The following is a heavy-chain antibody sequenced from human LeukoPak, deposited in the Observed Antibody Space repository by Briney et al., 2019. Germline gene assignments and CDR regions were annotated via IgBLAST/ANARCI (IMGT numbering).Heavy chain of an antibody. CDR3: ARVKEGFWSGHYPLQH. CDR2: IKQDGSEK. V-gene: IGHV3-7*01. D-gene: IGHD3-3*01. CDR1: GFTFSSYW. J-gene: IGHJ1*01. Sequence: PGGSLRLSCAASGFTFSSYWMSWVRQAPGKGLEWVTNIKQDGSEKYYVDSVKGRFTISRDNAKNSLYLQMNSLRAEDTAVYYCARVKEGFWSGHYPLQHWGQGTLVTVSS.